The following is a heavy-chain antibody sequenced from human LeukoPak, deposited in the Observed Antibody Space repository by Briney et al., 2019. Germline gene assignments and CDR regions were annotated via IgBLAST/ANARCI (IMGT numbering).Heavy chain of an antibody. CDR3: TTYYGDFG. CDR2: IKSKADGGTT. Sequence: GGSLRLSCAASGFTFINAWMSWVRQAPGKGLGWLGRIKSKADGGTTDYAAPVKGRFTISRDDSTNTLYLEMNSLKTEDTAVYYCTTYYGDFGGGQGTLVSVSS. CDR1: GFTFINAW. V-gene: IGHV3-15*01. J-gene: IGHJ4*02. D-gene: IGHD2-21*01.